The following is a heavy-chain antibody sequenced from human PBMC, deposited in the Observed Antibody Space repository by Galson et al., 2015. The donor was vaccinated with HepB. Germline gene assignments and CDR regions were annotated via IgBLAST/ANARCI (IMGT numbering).Heavy chain of an antibody. J-gene: IGHJ4*02. Sequence: GISWVRQAPGQGPEWMGWISGYSGDTNYAQNFQGRVTMTTDTSTSTAYMELRSLRSDDTAVYYCATDSSGYYYFDYWGQGTLVIVSS. D-gene: IGHD3-22*01. V-gene: IGHV1-18*01. CDR3: ATDSSGYYYFDY. CDR1: G. CDR2: ISGYSGDT.